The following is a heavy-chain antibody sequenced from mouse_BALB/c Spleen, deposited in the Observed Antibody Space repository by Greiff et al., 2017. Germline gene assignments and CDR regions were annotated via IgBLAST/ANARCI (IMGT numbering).Heavy chain of an antibody. D-gene: IGHD2-2*01. J-gene: IGHJ1*01. V-gene: IGHV1-63*02. CDR2: IYPGSGNT. CDR1: GYAFTNYW. CDR3: VTLYGYDEYWYFDV. Sequence: VQLQQSGAELVRPGTSVKISCKASGYAFTNYWLGWVKQRPGHGLEWIGDIYPGSGNTYYNEKFKGKATLTVDTSSSTAYMQLSSLTSEDSAVYYCVTLYGYDEYWYFDVWGAGTTVTVSS.